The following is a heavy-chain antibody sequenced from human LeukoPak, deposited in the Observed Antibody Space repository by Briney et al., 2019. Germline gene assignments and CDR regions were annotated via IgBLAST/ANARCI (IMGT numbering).Heavy chain of an antibody. D-gene: IGHD6-19*01. Sequence: GGSLRLSCAASGFTFSNYGMSWVRQAPGKGLEWVSSISSSSSYIYYADSVKGRFTISRDNAKNSLYLQMNSLRAEDTAVYYCARGIAVAGNYYYMDVWGKGTTVTVSS. CDR2: ISSSSSYI. CDR3: ARGIAVAGNYYYMDV. J-gene: IGHJ6*03. V-gene: IGHV3-21*01. CDR1: GFTFSNYG.